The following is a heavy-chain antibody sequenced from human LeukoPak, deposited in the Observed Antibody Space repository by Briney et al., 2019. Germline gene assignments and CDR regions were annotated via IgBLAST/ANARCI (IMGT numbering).Heavy chain of an antibody. D-gene: IGHD3-22*01. V-gene: IGHV4-34*08. Sequence: GSLRLSCAVSGFTFSSYAMHWVRQAPGKGLEWIGEINHSGSTNYNPSLKSRVTISVDTSKNQFSLKLSSVTAADTAVYYCAGLYYYDSSGYLDYWGQGTLVTVSS. J-gene: IGHJ4*02. CDR1: GFTFSSYA. CDR2: INHSGST. CDR3: AGLYYYDSSGYLDY.